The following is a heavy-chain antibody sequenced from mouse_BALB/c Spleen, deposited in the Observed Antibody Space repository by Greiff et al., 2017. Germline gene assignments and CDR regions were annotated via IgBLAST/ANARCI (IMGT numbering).Heavy chain of an antibody. Sequence: VQLQQPGAELVRPGASVKLSCKASGYTFTSYWMNWVKQRPEQGLEWIGWIDPENGDTEYAPKFQGKATMTADTSSNTAYLQLSSLTSEDTAVYYCNVHYYGSSYLYFDYWGQGTTLTVSS. CDR3: NVHYYGSSYLYFDY. D-gene: IGHD1-1*01. CDR2: IDPENGDT. J-gene: IGHJ2*01. CDR1: GYTFTSYW. V-gene: IGHV14-4*02.